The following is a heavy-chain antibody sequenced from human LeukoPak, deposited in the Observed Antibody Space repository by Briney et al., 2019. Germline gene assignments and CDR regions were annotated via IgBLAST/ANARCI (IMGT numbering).Heavy chain of an antibody. Sequence: GGTLRLSCPASGFTFSSYGIHWVRQPPGKGLEWVAVISYDGSNKYYADSVKGRFTISGDNSKNTLYLQMNSLRAEDTAVYYCAKMGDSGYEFDYWGQGTLVTVSS. CDR2: ISYDGSNK. V-gene: IGHV3-30*18. D-gene: IGHD5-12*01. CDR3: AKMGDSGYEFDY. J-gene: IGHJ4*02. CDR1: GFTFSSYG.